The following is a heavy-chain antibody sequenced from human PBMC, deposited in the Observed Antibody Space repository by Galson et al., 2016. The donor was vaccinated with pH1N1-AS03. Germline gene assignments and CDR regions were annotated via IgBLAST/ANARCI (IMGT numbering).Heavy chain of an antibody. Sequence: PALVKPTQTLTLTCSLSGFSVTKSGMRVSWLRQSPGKALEWLARLDWDDDKVYRPSLQTRLAITMDTSRNQVVLTMTHMGPADTATYLCARSPFLLSDSFDCGGQGIRVTGSS. CDR3: ARSPFLLSDSFDC. J-gene: IGHJ6*01. D-gene: IGHD2-21*01. CDR1: GFSVTKSGMR. CDR2: LDWDDDK. V-gene: IGHV2-70*04.